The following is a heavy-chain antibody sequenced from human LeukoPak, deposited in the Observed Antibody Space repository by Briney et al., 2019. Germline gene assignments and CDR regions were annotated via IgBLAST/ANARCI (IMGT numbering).Heavy chain of an antibody. Sequence: GGSLRLSCAASGFSFSSYAMGWVRQAPGKGLEWVSAISGTGNRTYYADSVKGRFTISRDNSKNTLYLQMNSLRAEDTAVYYCAKWGCSGGSCYPFDYWGQGTLVTVSS. V-gene: IGHV3-23*01. CDR2: ISGTGNRT. CDR3: AKWGCSGGSCYPFDY. D-gene: IGHD2-15*01. J-gene: IGHJ4*02. CDR1: GFSFSSYA.